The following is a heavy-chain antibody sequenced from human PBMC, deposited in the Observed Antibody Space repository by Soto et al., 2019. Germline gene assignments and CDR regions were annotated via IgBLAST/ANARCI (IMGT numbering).Heavy chain of an antibody. J-gene: IGHJ4*02. Sequence: EXLKICCKGSGYXCTNYWVGWVRHMPGKGLEWIGIIFPGDSETRYSPSFQGQVTISAYKSISTAYLQWSSLKASDSAIYYCARKYYYGAGTLDYWGQGTLGTVSS. CDR2: IFPGDSET. V-gene: IGHV5-51*01. CDR1: GYXCTNYW. CDR3: ARKYYYGAGTLDY. D-gene: IGHD3-10*01.